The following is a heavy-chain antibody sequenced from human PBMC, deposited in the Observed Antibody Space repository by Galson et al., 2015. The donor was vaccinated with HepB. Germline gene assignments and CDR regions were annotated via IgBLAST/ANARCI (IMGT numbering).Heavy chain of an antibody. Sequence: SLRLSCAASGFTFSSYWMSWVRQAPGKGLEWVANIKQDGSEKYYVDSVKGRFTISRDNAKNSLYLQMNSLRAEDTAVYYCARDEGYGSGSYWYYYYYYMDVWGKGTTVTVSS. CDR2: IKQDGSEK. CDR1: GFTFSSYW. J-gene: IGHJ6*03. V-gene: IGHV3-7*01. CDR3: ARDEGYGSGSYWYYYYYYMDV. D-gene: IGHD3-10*01.